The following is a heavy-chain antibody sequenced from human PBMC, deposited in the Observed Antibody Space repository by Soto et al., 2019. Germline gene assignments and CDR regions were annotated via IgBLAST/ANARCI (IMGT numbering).Heavy chain of an antibody. Sequence: QVQLVQSGAEVKKPGSSVKVSCKASGGTFSSYAISWVRQAPGQGLEWMGGIIPIFGTANYAQKFQGRVTITADEATSTAYMELSSLRAEDTAVYYCALENPGGGGDYYYGMDVWGQGTTVTVSS. CDR3: ALENPGGGGDYYYGMDV. CDR1: GGTFSSYA. V-gene: IGHV1-69*12. CDR2: IIPIFGTA. D-gene: IGHD1-26*01. J-gene: IGHJ6*02.